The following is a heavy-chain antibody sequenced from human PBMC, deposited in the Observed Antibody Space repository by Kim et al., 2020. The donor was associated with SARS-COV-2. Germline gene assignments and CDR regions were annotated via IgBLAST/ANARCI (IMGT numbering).Heavy chain of an antibody. CDR2: IIPIFGTA. J-gene: IGHJ6*02. D-gene: IGHD2-15*01. CDR1: GGTFSSYA. V-gene: IGHV1-69*13. Sequence: SVKVSCKASGGTFSSYAISWVRQAPGQGLEWMGGIIPIFGTANYAQKFQGRVTITADESTSTAYMELSSLRSEDTAVYYCARGRGYCSGGSCYSPSHYYYYYGMDVWGQGTTVTVSS. CDR3: ARGRGYCSGGSCYSPSHYYYYYGMDV.